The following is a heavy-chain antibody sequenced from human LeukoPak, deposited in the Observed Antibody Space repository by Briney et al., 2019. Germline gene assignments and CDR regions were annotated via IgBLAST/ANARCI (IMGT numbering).Heavy chain of an antibody. CDR2: IRNDGNDT. J-gene: IGHJ4*02. D-gene: IGHD3-16*01. CDR1: GFTFTSHW. V-gene: IGHV3-74*01. CDR3: ARDMNPTVFDF. Sequence: GGSLRLSCAASGFTFTSHWMHWVRQTPGKGLVWVSGIRNDGNDTAYADSVKGRFTISRDNAKNTLYLQMDSLRAEDTAVYYCARDMNPTVFDFWGQGTLVTVSS.